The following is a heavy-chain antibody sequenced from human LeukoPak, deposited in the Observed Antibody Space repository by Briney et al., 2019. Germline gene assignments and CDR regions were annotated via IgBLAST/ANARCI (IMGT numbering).Heavy chain of an antibody. CDR1: GGSISSYY. D-gene: IGHD4-17*01. CDR3: ARLSTVTTSFDY. J-gene: IGHJ4*02. CDR2: IYTSGTT. V-gene: IGHV4-4*07. Sequence: PSETLSLTCTVSGGSISSYYWSWIRQPAGKGLEWIGRIYTSGTTHYNPSLKSRVTMSVDTSKNQFSLKLSSGTAADTAVYYCARLSTVTTSFDYWGQGTLVTVSS.